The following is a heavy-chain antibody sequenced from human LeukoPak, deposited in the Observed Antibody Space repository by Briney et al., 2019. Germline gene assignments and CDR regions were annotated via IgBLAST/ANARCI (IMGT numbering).Heavy chain of an antibody. Sequence: PGGSLRLSCAASGFTFSSYAMSWVRQAPGKGLEWVSAISGSGGSAYYADSVKGRFTISRDNSKNTLYLQMNSLRAEDTAVYYCAKDTYSGSYSWGYYFDYWGQGTLVTVSS. CDR3: AKDTYSGSYSWGYYFDY. V-gene: IGHV3-23*01. CDR1: GFTFSSYA. CDR2: ISGSGGSA. D-gene: IGHD1-26*01. J-gene: IGHJ4*02.